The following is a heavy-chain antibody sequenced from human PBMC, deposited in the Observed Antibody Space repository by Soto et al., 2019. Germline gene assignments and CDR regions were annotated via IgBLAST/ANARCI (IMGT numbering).Heavy chain of an antibody. Sequence: EVQLVESGGGLVKPGGSLRLSCAASGFTFSSYSMNWVRQAPGKGLEWVSSISSSSSYIYYADSVKGRFTISRDNAKNSLYLQMNSLRAEDTAVYYCARSLPRRGAFDIWGQRTMVTVSS. V-gene: IGHV3-21*01. CDR1: GFTFSSYS. J-gene: IGHJ3*02. CDR2: ISSSSSYI. CDR3: ARSLPRRGAFDI.